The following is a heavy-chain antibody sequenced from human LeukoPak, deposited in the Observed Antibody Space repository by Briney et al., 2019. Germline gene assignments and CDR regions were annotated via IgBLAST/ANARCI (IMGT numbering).Heavy chain of an antibody. J-gene: IGHJ4*02. D-gene: IGHD5-24*01. V-gene: IGHV3-53*01. CDR3: ARDGSAYNTNHFDY. CDR2: IYSDGST. CDR1: GFTVSSNY. Sequence: GGSLRLSCAVPGFTVSSNYMGSGRQASGKGLEWDSVIYSDGSTSYADSVKGRFTISRDNSKNTLYLQMNSLRAEDTAVYYCARDGSAYNTNHFDYWGQGTLVTVSS.